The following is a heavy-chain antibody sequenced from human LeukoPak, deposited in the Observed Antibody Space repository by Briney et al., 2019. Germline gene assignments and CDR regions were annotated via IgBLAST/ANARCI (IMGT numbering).Heavy chain of an antibody. CDR1: GYGFPSYW. Sequence: GESLKISCKGSGYGFPSYWIGWVCQMPGKGLEWMGTIYPGDSDTRYSPSFQGQVTISADKSISTAYLQWSSLKASDTAMYYCARPNDYYGSGTIDYWGQGTLVTVSS. J-gene: IGHJ4*02. D-gene: IGHD3-10*01. CDR3: ARPNDYYGSGTIDY. V-gene: IGHV5-51*01. CDR2: IYPGDSDT.